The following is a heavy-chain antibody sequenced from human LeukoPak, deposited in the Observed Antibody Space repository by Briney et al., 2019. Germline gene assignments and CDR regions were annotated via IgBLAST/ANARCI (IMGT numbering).Heavy chain of an antibody. D-gene: IGHD2-8*01. CDR3: ARDKWWGASDH. CDR1: GFSFSAHW. CDR2: INGDATAT. J-gene: IGHJ4*02. Sequence: GGSLRHSCAASGFSFSAHWMHWVRQAPGKGLMWVAQINGDATATNYAGSVKGRFTISRDNAKNTVHLQMSALTAEDTAVYYCARDKWWGASDHWGQGSLVTVSS. V-gene: IGHV3-74*01.